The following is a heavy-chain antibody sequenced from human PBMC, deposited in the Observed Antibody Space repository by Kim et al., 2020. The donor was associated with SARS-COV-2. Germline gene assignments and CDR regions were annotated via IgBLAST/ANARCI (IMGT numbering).Heavy chain of an antibody. V-gene: IGHV5-51*01. J-gene: IGHJ4*02. D-gene: IGHD2-2*02. Sequence: GESLKISCKASGYIFTNYWIAWVRQMPGKGLEWMGIIHPADSDTRYSPSFQGQVTISADKSSGTAFLQWNSLKVSDTAIYYCARPFRSDLYGGGLAYWGQGSLVTVSS. CDR2: IHPADSDT. CDR3: ARPFRSDLYGGGLAY. CDR1: GYIFTNYW.